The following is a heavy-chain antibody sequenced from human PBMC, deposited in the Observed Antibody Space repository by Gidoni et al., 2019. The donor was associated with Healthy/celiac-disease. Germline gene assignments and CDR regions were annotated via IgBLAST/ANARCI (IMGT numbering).Heavy chain of an antibody. D-gene: IGHD3-22*01. CDR1: GYTFTIYG. Sequence: QVQLVQSGAEVKKPGASVKVSCKASGYTFTIYGISWVRQAPGQGLEWMGWISAYNGNTNYAQKLQGRVTMTTDTSTSTAYMELRSLRSDDTAVYYCARVAHKNGGGSSGYPDYWGQGTLVTVSS. V-gene: IGHV1-18*01. CDR2: ISAYNGNT. J-gene: IGHJ4*02. CDR3: ARVAHKNGGGSSGYPDY.